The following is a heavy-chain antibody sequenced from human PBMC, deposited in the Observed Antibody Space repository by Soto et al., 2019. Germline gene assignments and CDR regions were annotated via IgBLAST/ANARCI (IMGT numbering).Heavy chain of an antibody. CDR3: AGETDPGDRYNFYYAMDV. D-gene: IGHD4-17*01. J-gene: IGHJ6*02. CDR2: LYPSGST. V-gene: IGHV4-4*07. CDR1: GDSMSSSY. Sequence: SETLSLTCTVSGDSMSSSYWSWIRQPAGKGLEWVGRLYPSGSTNYNPSLRSRVTMSVDTSKNQFSLRLSSVTAADTAVYYCAGETDPGDRYNFYYAMDVWGQGTTVTVSS.